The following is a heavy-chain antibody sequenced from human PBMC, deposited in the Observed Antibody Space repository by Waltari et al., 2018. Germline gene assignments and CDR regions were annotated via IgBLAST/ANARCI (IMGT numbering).Heavy chain of an antibody. D-gene: IGHD1-26*01. Sequence: QEQLVQSGSEVKKPGASVRVSCPASGYTFTAYPLHWFRQAPNQRFEWMGWFNPKKGDSESAANFLGRVTMSRDTSINTVYLDLSGLRSDDTAIYFCARDPGPIMGAPDLWGQGTQVTVSS. CDR1: GYTFTAYP. CDR3: ARDPGPIMGAPDL. V-gene: IGHV1-2*02. J-gene: IGHJ5*02. CDR2: FNPKKGDS.